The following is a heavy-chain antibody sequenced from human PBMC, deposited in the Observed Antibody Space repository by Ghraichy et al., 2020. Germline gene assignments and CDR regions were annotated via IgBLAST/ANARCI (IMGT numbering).Heavy chain of an antibody. V-gene: IGHV1-46*01. CDR2: VHPGIGST. Sequence: ASVKDSCKASGFTFTSHYMHWLRQAPGQGLEWMGLVHPGIGSTDYARKFQGRVIMTRDTSTSTVFMELSSLRSEDTAVYYCARDQNVLPVRVPNWFDPWGQGTLVIVSP. CDR3: ARDQNVLPVRVPNWFDP. CDR1: GFTFTSHY. D-gene: IGHD2-15*01. J-gene: IGHJ5*02.